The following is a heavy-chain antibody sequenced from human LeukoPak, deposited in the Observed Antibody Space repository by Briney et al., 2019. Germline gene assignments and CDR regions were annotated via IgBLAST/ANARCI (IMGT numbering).Heavy chain of an antibody. CDR2: IYYSGST. D-gene: IGHD6-19*01. CDR1: GGSISSSSYY. V-gene: IGHV4-39*07. J-gene: IGHJ4*02. Sequence: SETLSLTCTVSGGSISSSSYYWGWIRQPPGKGLEWIGSIYYSGSTYYNPSLKSRVTISVDTSKNQFSLKLSSVTAADTAVYYCARGGFGYSSGWYLDYWGQGTQVTVSS. CDR3: ARGGFGYSSGWYLDY.